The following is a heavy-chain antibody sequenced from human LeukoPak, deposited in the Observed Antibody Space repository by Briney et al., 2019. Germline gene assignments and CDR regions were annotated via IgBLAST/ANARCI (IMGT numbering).Heavy chain of an antibody. V-gene: IGHV3-23*01. J-gene: IGHJ4*02. CDR1: VLTFSIYA. CDR2: ISANGGET. CDR3: AKRYYDFPLDY. D-gene: IGHD3-3*01. Sequence: GGSLRLSCAASVLTFSIYAMNWVRQTPGKGLEWVSSISANGGETHYADSVKGRFTISRDNSKNTLYLQINNPRVEDTAVYYCAKRYYDFPLDYWGQGTLVTVSS.